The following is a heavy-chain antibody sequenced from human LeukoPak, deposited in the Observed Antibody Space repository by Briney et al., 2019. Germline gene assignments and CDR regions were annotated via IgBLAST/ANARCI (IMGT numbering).Heavy chain of an antibody. D-gene: IGHD6-19*01. CDR2: IYYSGYT. J-gene: IGHJ6*03. V-gene: IGHV4-59*12. CDR1: GGSISSYY. Sequence: NPSETLSLTCTVSGGSISSYYWSWIRQPPGKGLEWIGDIYYSGYTNYNPSLKSRVTISVDTSKNQFSLKLSSVTAADTAVYYCARVEGAVAGTDYYYYYMDVWGKGTTVTVSS. CDR3: ARVEGAVAGTDYYYYYMDV.